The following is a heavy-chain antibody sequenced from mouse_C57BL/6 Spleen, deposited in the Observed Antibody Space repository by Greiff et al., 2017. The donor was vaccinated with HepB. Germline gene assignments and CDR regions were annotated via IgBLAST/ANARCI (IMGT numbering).Heavy chain of an antibody. V-gene: IGHV1-69*01. D-gene: IGHD1-1*01. CDR2: IDPSESYT. CDR1: GYTFTSYW. Sequence: VQLQQPGAELVMPGASVKLSCKASGYTFTSYWMHWVKQRPGQGLEWIGEIDPSESYTNYNQKFKGKSTLTVDKSSSTAYMQLSSLTSEDSAVYYCARTYYYGPYYFDYWGQGTTLTVSS. J-gene: IGHJ2*01. CDR3: ARTYYYGPYYFDY.